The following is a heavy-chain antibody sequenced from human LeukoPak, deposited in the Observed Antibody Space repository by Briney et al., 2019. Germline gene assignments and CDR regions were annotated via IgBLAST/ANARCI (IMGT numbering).Heavy chain of an antibody. CDR2: ISHDGNNK. D-gene: IGHD3-10*01. J-gene: IGHJ1*01. CDR3: AKPRTDSGSYCNPEGFQH. CDR1: GFTFSSYA. Sequence: GGSLRLSCAASGFTFSSYAMHWVRQAPGKGLEWVAVISHDGNNKYYADSVKGRFTISRDNSKNTLYLQMNSLRAEDTAVYYCAKPRTDSGSYCNPEGFQHWGQGTLVTVSS. V-gene: IGHV3-30-3*02.